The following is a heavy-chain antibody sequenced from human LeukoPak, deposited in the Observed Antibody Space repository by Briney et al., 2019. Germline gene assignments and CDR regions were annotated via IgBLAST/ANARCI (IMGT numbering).Heavy chain of an antibody. V-gene: IGHV1-2*02. CDR3: AMTDRYAGRPFDY. CDR1: GYTFTGYY. J-gene: IGHJ4*02. D-gene: IGHD5-12*01. CDR2: INPNSGGT. Sequence: ASVKVSCKASGYTFTGYYMHWVRQAPGQGLEWMGWINPNSGGTNYAQKFQGRVTMTRDTSISTAYMELSRLRSEDTAVYYCAMTDRYAGRPFDYWGQGTLVTVSS.